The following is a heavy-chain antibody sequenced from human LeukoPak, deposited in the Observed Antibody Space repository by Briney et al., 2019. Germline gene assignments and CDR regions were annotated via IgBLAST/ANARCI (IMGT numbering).Heavy chain of an antibody. J-gene: IGHJ4*02. CDR3: ARDNKRFSCDY. CDR1: GFTFRNHG. CDR2: ISDDGSNI. D-gene: IGHD2/OR15-2a*01. V-gene: IGHV3-30*03. Sequence: PGSSLRLSCPASGFTFRNHGMHWVRQAPGKGLEWVALISDDGSNIYYADSVKGRFTISRDSSKNTLSLQMSSLRVEDTAVYYCARDNKRFSCDYWGQGTLVTVSS.